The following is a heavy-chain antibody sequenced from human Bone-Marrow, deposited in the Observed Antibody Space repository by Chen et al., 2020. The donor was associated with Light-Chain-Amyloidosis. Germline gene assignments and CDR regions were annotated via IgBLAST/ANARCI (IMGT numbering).Heavy chain of an antibody. CDR1: GYTFTGYY. J-gene: IGHJ4*02. V-gene: IGHV1-2*02. CDR3: AWSVAGTVTFDY. D-gene: IGHD6-19*01. Sequence: QVQLVQSGAEVKNPGAYVKGSCKASGYTFTGYYMHWVRQAPGQGLEWMGWINPNSGGTNYAQKFQGRVTMTRDTSISTAYMELSRLRSDDTAVYYCAWSVAGTVTFDYWGQGTLVTVSS. CDR2: INPNSGGT.